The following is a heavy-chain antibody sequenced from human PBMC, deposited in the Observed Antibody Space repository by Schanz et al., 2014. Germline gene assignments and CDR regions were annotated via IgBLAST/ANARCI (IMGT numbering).Heavy chain of an antibody. CDR2: IYSDGRT. V-gene: IGHV3-53*01. J-gene: IGHJ3*02. D-gene: IGHD2-2*01. Sequence: VQLVESGGGVVQPGRSLRLSCVASGFTVSSNYMSWVRQAPGKGLEWVSVIYSDGRTYYGDSVKGRFTISRDNSKNTLYLQMNSLRDEDTAMYYCAKRCSSTSCSHGAFDIWGQGTMVTVSS. CDR3: AKRCSSTSCSHGAFDI. CDR1: GFTVSSNY.